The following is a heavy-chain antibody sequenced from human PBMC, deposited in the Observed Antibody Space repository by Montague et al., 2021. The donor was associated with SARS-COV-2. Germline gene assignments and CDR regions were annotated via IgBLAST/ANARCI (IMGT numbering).Heavy chain of an antibody. V-gene: IGHV4-39*07. D-gene: IGHD1-1*01. CDR1: GGSISSSSYY. J-gene: IGHJ4*02. CDR3: ARGAPGY. Sequence: SETLSLTCTVSGGSISSSSYYWGWIRQPPGKGLVWIGSIYYSGSTYYNPSLRSRVTISIDTSKNQFSLKLTSVTAADTAVYYCARGAPGYWGQGTLVTVSS. CDR2: IYYSGST.